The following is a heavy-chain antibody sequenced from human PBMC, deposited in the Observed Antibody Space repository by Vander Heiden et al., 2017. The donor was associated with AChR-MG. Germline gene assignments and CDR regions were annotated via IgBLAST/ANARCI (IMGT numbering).Heavy chain of an antibody. Sequence: EAHMVESGGGLVKAGGSLRLSCAASGFTFNNAWMSWVRQAPGKGLEWVGRIKSNIDGGTADYAAPVKGRFTISRDDSKNTLYLQMNSLKSEDTAVYYCTTEEPEVTPYWGQGTLVTVSS. V-gene: IGHV3-15*01. CDR1: GFTFNNAW. D-gene: IGHD1-26*01. J-gene: IGHJ4*02. CDR2: IKSNIDGGTA. CDR3: TTEEPEVTPY.